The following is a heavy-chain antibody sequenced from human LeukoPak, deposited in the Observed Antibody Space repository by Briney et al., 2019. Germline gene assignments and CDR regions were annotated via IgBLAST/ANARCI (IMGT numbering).Heavy chain of an antibody. Sequence: SETLSLTCTVSGGSISSHYWSWIRQPPGKGLEWIGYLYYSGSTNYNPSLKSRVTISVATSKNQFSLKLSSVTAADTAVYYCARATAAREAGWFDPWGQGTLVTVSS. CDR1: GGSISSHY. CDR2: LYYSGST. D-gene: IGHD4-17*01. CDR3: ARATAAREAGWFDP. V-gene: IGHV4-59*11. J-gene: IGHJ5*02.